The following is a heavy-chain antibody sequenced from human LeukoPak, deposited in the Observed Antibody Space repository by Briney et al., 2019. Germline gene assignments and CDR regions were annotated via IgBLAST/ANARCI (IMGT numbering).Heavy chain of an antibody. CDR1: GYSFTDYW. D-gene: IGHD3-10*01. J-gene: IGHJ4*02. CDR3: AKIESYYYGSGSAPYFDY. CDR2: IYPDDSDT. Sequence: GESLQISCQGSGYSFTDYWIAWVRQMPGKGLEWMGTIYPDDSDTKYSPSFQGQVTISADTSISTAYLQWSSLKASDTAMYYCAKIESYYYGSGSAPYFDYWGQGTLVTVSS. V-gene: IGHV5-51*01.